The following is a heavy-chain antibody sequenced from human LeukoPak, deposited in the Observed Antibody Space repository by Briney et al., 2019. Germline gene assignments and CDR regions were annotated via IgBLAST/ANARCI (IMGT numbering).Heavy chain of an antibody. CDR2: IWYDGSNK. J-gene: IGHJ4*02. V-gene: IGHV3-30*02. D-gene: IGHD2-2*01. CDR1: GYSFGSYG. Sequence: GGSLRLSCAAPGYSFGSYGMHWVRQAPGKGLEWVALIWYDGSNKYYADSVRGRFTISRDNSKDTLYLQMNSLRAEDTAVYYCAKDGDCSSTSCYPYYFDYWGQGTLVTVSS. CDR3: AKDGDCSSTSCYPYYFDY.